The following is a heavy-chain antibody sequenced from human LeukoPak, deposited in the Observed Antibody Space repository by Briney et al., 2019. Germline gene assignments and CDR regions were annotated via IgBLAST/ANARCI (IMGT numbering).Heavy chain of an antibody. CDR3: ARVQEGGEAFDY. D-gene: IGHD3-16*01. Sequence: GGSLRLSCAASGFTFSSYSMNWVRQAPGKGLEWVSSISSSSSSYIYYADSVKGRFTISRDNAKNSLYLQMNSLRAEDTAVYYCARVQEGGEAFDYWGQGTLVTVSS. CDR1: GFTFSSYS. J-gene: IGHJ4*02. V-gene: IGHV3-21*01. CDR2: ISSSSSSYI.